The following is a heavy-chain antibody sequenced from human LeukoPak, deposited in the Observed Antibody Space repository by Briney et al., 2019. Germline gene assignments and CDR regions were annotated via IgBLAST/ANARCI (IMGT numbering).Heavy chain of an antibody. CDR2: ISGSGGST. Sequence: GGSLRLSCAPSGFTFSSYAMSWGCHAPGEGLEWVSAISGSGGSTYYADPVKGRFTIPRDNSNNTLYLQMNSLRAEDTAVYYCAKFDMTHGSDAFDIWGQGTMVTVSS. CDR3: AKFDMTHGSDAFDI. D-gene: IGHD2-15*01. V-gene: IGHV3-23*01. J-gene: IGHJ3*02. CDR1: GFTFSSYA.